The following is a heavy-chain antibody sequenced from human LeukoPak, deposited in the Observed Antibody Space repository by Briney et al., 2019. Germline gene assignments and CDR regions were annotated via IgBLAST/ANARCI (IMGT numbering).Heavy chain of an antibody. CDR2: ISGSGANT. J-gene: IGHJ4*02. Sequence: PGGSLRLSCAASGFTFTSYAMRWVRQAPGKGLEWVSEISGSGANTYYADSVKGRFTISRDNSKNTLYLQMSSLRAEGTAVYYCAKRLAYGSEGSDYFDFWGQGTLVTVSS. V-gene: IGHV3-23*01. CDR1: GFTFTSYA. D-gene: IGHD3-10*01. CDR3: AKRLAYGSEGSDYFDF.